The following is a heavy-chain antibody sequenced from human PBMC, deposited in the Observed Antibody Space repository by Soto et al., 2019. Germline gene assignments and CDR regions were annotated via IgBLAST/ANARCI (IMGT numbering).Heavy chain of an antibody. Sequence: QVQLVQSGAEVKKPGASVKVSCKASGYTFTSYDINWVRQATGQGLEWMGWMNPNSGNTGYAQKFQGRGTMTRNTSISTAYMELSSLRSEDTAVYYCARTAITSAGHTYYYYYMDVWGKGTTVTVSS. CDR1: GYTFTSYD. J-gene: IGHJ6*03. D-gene: IGHD1-20*01. V-gene: IGHV1-8*01. CDR3: ARTAITSAGHTYYYYYMDV. CDR2: MNPNSGNT.